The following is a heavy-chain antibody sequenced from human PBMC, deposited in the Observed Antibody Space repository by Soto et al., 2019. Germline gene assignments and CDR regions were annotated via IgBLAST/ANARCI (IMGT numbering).Heavy chain of an antibody. CDR3: ARDRYSGYDYVLGY. D-gene: IGHD5-12*01. Sequence: QVQLVESGGGVVQPGRSLRLSCAASGFTFSSYGMHWVRQAPGKGLEWVAVIWYDGSNKYYADSVKGRFTISRDNSKNTLYLQMHSVRAEDTAVYYCARDRYSGYDYVLGYWGQGTLVTVSS. J-gene: IGHJ4*02. V-gene: IGHV3-33*01. CDR2: IWYDGSNK. CDR1: GFTFSSYG.